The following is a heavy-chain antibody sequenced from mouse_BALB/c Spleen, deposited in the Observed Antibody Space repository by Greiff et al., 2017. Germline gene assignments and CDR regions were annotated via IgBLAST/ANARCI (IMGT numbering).Heavy chain of an antibody. CDR1: GFTITDTY. CDR2: IDPANGNT. V-gene: IGHV14-3*02. J-gene: IGHJ2*01. Sequence: DVLLVESGAELVKPGASVKLSCTASGFTITDTYMHWVKQRPEQGLEWIGRIDPANGNTKYDPKFQGKATITADTSSNTAYLQLSSLTSEDAAVYYCSRALDYGCFDYWGQGTTLTVSS. D-gene: IGHD1-2*01. CDR3: SRALDYGCFDY.